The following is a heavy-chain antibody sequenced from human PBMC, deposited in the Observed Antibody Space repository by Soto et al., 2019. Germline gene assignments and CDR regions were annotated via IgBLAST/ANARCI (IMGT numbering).Heavy chain of an antibody. CDR3: ARPPGYVTDWYYFDT. J-gene: IGHJ4*02. V-gene: IGHV1-2*02. D-gene: IGHD3-9*01. CDR1: GNTLTSFY. CDR2: LSPTTGGT. Sequence: GASVKVSCKTSGNTLTSFYIHWVRQAPGQGLEWVGRLSPTTGGTNYAQHFQGRVTVTWDVSTLTAYMELSSLIYEDTAVYYCARPPGYVTDWYYFDTWGQGTQVTVSS.